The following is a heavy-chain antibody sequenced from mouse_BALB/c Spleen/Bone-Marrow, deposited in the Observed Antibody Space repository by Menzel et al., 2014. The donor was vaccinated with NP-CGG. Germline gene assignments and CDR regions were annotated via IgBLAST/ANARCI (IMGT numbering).Heavy chain of an antibody. CDR2: ISYSGNA. V-gene: IGHV3-8*02. D-gene: IGHD1-2*01. Sequence: EVHLVESGPSLVKPSQTLSLTCSVTGDSITSSYWNWIRKFPGNKLEYMGYISYSGNAYYNPSLKSRISLTRDTSKNQYYLQLNSVTTEDTATYFCARGNGYHFDYWGQGTILTVSS. CDR1: GDSITSSY. CDR3: ARGNGYHFDY. J-gene: IGHJ2*01.